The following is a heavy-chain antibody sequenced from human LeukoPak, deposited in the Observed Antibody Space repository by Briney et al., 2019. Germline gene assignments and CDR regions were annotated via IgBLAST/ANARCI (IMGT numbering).Heavy chain of an antibody. CDR2: ISSNGGST. V-gene: IGHV3-64*01. CDR1: GFTFSSYA. Sequence: SGGSLRLSCAASGFTFSSYAMHWVRQAPGKGLEYVSAISSNGGSTYYANSVKGRFTISRDNSKNTLYLQMGSLRAEDMAVYYCARAPHRVFPTGVDYWGQGTLVTVSS. D-gene: IGHD1-14*01. CDR3: ARAPHRVFPTGVDY. J-gene: IGHJ4*02.